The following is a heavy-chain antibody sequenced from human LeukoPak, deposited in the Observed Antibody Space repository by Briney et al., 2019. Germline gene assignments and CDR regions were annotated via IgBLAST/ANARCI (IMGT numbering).Heavy chain of an antibody. V-gene: IGHV3-11*06. CDR1: GFTFSDYY. CDR2: ISSSNSYI. D-gene: IGHD2/OR15-2a*01. CDR3: ARGQVYGSDDAFDI. Sequence: GGSLRLSCAASGFTFSDYYMSWIRQAPGKGLEWVSSISSSNSYIYYADSVKGRFTISRDNAKNSLYLQMNSLRAEDTAVYYCARGQVYGSDDAFDIWGQGTMVTVSS. J-gene: IGHJ3*02.